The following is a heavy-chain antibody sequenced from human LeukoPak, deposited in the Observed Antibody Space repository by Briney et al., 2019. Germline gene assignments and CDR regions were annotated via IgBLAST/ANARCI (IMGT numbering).Heavy chain of an antibody. J-gene: IGHJ4*02. CDR3: ATFEWGY. CDR2: IRTKANNYAT. D-gene: IGHD3-16*01. Sequence: GGSLRLSCAASGFTFGGSTIHWVRQASGKGLEWVGRIRTKANNYATAYVASVKGRFNISRDESKNTAYLQMNSLKTEDTAVYYCATFEWGYWGQGTLVTVSS. CDR1: GFTFGGST. V-gene: IGHV3-73*01.